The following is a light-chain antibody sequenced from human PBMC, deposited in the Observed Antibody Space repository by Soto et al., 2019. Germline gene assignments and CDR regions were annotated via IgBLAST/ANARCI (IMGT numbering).Light chain of an antibody. Sequence: QSALTQPASVSGPLGQSIVISCTGSSSDIGSYDLVSWYQQYPGKAPKVVIFEGTKRPSGVSNRFSGSKSGNTASLTISGLQTEDEADYYCCSYAASRTYVFGAGTKLTVL. CDR3: CSYAASRTYV. CDR2: EGT. J-gene: IGLJ1*01. CDR1: SSDIGSYDL. V-gene: IGLV2-23*01.